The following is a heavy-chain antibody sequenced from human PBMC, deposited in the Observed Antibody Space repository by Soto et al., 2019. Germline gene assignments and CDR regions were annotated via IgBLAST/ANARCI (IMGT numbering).Heavy chain of an antibody. CDR2: IFHSGTT. Sequence: KPSETLSLTCTVSGGSISSSSHYWGWIRQPPGKGLEWIGSIFHSGTTYYNTSLKSRVTISVDTSKNQFPLNLNSVTATDTAVYYCARHTSGWSTYFDSWGQGFLVTVSS. CDR3: ARHTSGWSTYFDS. CDR1: GGSISSSSHY. D-gene: IGHD6-19*01. V-gene: IGHV4-39*01. J-gene: IGHJ4*02.